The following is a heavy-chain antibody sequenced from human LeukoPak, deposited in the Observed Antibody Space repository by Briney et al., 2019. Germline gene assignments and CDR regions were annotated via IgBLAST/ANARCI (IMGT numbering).Heavy chain of an antibody. V-gene: IGHV1-2*02. CDR3: ARVPQYYYDSSGYYSVSWFDP. J-gene: IGHJ5*02. Sequence: ASVKVSCKASGYTFTDYYMHWVRQAPGQGLEWMGWINPSSGGTNYAQKFQGRVTVTRDTSISTAYMDLSRLRSDDTAVYYCARVPQYYYDSSGYYSVSWFDPWGQGTLVTVSS. D-gene: IGHD3-22*01. CDR2: INPSSGGT. CDR1: GYTFTDYY.